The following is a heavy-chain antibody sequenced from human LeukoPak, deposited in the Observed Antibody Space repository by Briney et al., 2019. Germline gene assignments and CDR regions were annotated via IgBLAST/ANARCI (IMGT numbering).Heavy chain of an antibody. CDR1: GGTFSSYA. V-gene: IGHV1-69*04. CDR3: ARVLWFGNYYFDY. Sequence: ASVKVSCKASGGTFSSYAISWVRQAPGQGLEWMGRTIPILGIANYAQKFQGRVTITADKSTSTAYMELSSLRSEDTAVYYCARVLWFGNYYFDYWGQGTLVTVSS. J-gene: IGHJ4*02. D-gene: IGHD3-10*01. CDR2: TIPILGIA.